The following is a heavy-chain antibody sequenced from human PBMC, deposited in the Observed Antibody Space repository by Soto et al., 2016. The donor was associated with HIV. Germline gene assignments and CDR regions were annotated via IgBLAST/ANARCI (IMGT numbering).Heavy chain of an antibody. CDR2: IYSGGST. CDR3: ARDGTYYYDSSGYPIPMDV. J-gene: IGHJ6*02. CDR1: GFTVSSNY. D-gene: IGHD3-22*01. Sequence: EVQLVESGGGLVQPGGSLRLSCAASGFTVSSNYMSWVRQAPGKGLEWVSVIYSGGSTYYADSVKGRFTISRDNSKNTLYLQMNSLRAEDTAVYYCARDGTYYYDSSGYPIPMDVWGQGTTVTVSS. V-gene: IGHV3-66*01.